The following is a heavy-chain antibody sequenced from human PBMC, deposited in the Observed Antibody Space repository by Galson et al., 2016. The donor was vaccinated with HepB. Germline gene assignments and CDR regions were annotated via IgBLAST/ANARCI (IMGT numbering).Heavy chain of an antibody. J-gene: IGHJ4*02. CDR3: AKPRLNRFYFDY. V-gene: IGHV3-30*18. CDR1: GFTFSSYG. D-gene: IGHD2/OR15-2a*01. CDR2: LSFDGSNK. Sequence: SLRLSCAASGFTFSSYGMHWVRQAPGKGLEWVAALSFDGSNKYYADSVKGRFSISRDNSRNTLYLQMNSLRADDTAVYYCAKPRLNRFYFDYWGQGSLVTVSS.